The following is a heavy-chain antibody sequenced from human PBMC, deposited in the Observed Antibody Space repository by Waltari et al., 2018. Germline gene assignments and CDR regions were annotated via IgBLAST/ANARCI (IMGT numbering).Heavy chain of an antibody. J-gene: IGHJ4*02. CDR2: IHPNSGET. CDR3: ARGRPVYSSGGGFDY. V-gene: IGHV1-8*01. Sequence: QVQLVHSGAEVKKRASSVKVPCKATGSPFSPFDINWVRQATGQGLEWMGWIHPNSGETRYSQKFQGRVTITMNTSITTAYMELSGLTSDDTALYYCARGRPVYSSGGGFDYWGQGTLVTVSS. CDR1: GSPFSPFD. D-gene: IGHD6-19*01.